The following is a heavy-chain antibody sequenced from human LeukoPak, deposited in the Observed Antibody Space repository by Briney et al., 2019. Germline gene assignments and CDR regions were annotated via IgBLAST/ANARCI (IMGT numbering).Heavy chain of an antibody. D-gene: IGHD6-19*01. V-gene: IGHV4-39*07. CDR2: IYYSGST. J-gene: IGHJ4*02. CDR1: GGSISSGSYY. CDR3: ARDRIAVAGTGIH. Sequence: SETPSLTCTVSGGSISSGSYYWGWIRQPPGKGLEWIGSIYYSGSTYYNPSLKSRVTISVDTSKNQFSLKLSSVTAADTAVYYCARDRIAVAGTGIHWGQGTLVTVSS.